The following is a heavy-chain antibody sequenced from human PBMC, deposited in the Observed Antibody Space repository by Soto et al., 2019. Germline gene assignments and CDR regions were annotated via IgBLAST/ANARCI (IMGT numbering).Heavy chain of an antibody. CDR1: GDSIGNFY. J-gene: IGHJ2*01. V-gene: IGHV4-4*07. D-gene: IGHD2-8*01. CDR3: ARGMGRYFDL. Sequence: LSLTCTVSGDSIGNFYWSWIRQPAGKGLESIGRLSTSGRTNYSPSLQSRVTMSLDTSKNRFSLRLTSVSAADTAVYFCARGMGRYFDLWGRGTLVTVS. CDR2: LSTSGRT.